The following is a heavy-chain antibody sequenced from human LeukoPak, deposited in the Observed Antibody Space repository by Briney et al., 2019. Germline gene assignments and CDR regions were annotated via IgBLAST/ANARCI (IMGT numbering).Heavy chain of an antibody. Sequence: SETLSLTCTVSGGSISSSSYYWGWIRQPPVKGLEWIGSIYYSGSTYYNPSLKSRVTISVDTSKNQFSLKLSSVTAEDTALYYCARDYFGSPSALDYWGQGTLVTVSS. J-gene: IGHJ4*02. CDR1: GGSISSSSYY. D-gene: IGHD1-26*01. V-gene: IGHV4-39*07. CDR3: ARDYFGSPSALDY. CDR2: IYYSGST.